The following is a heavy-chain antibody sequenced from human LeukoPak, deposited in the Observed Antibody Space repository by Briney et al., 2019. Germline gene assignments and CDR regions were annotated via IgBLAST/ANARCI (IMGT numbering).Heavy chain of an antibody. CDR3: ASADLDSSGYFDY. CDR2: INWNGGST. D-gene: IGHD3-22*01. V-gene: IGHV3-20*04. J-gene: IGHJ4*02. Sequence: GGSLRLSCAASGFTFDDYGMSWVRQAPGKGLDWVSGINWNGGSTGYADSVKGRFTISRDNAKNSLYLQMNSLRAEDTALYYCASADLDSSGYFDYWGQGTLVTVSS. CDR1: GFTFDDYG.